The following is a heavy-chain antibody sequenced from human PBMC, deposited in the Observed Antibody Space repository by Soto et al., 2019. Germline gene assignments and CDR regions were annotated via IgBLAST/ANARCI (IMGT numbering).Heavy chain of an antibody. Sequence: HPGGSLRLSCAASGFTFSSYSMNWVRQAPGKGLEWVSYISSSSSTIYYAESEKGRITISRDNAKNSLNLQMNSQRNKKTAQKYTAVSAAVTEFNLRENWF. CDR1: GFTFSSYS. J-gene: IGHJ5*01. D-gene: IGHD6-25*01. CDR3: AVSAAVTEFNLRENWF. V-gene: IGHV3-48*02. CDR2: ISSSSSTI.